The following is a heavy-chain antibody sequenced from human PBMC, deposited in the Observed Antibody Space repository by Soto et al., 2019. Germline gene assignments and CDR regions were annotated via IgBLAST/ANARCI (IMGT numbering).Heavy chain of an antibody. V-gene: IGHV1-69*02. J-gene: IGHJ4*02. Sequence: QVQLVQSGAEVKKPGSSVKVSCKASGGTFSSYTINWVRQAPGQWLEWMGRIIPILGIANYAQKFQGRVTITADKSTSTAYMELSSLRSEDTAVYYCARHYGDYNGGYWGQGTLVTVSS. CDR1: GGTFSSYT. CDR3: ARHYGDYNGGY. D-gene: IGHD4-17*01. CDR2: IIPILGIA.